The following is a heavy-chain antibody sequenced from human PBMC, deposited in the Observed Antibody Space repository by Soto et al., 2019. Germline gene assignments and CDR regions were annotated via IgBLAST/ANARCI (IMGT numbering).Heavy chain of an antibody. CDR1: GYTFNNYA. CDR3: ARGGSLYWYFDL. Sequence: SVKVSCKASGYTFNNYAMHWVRQAPGQRLEWMGWINAGNGNTKYSQKFQGRVTITRDTSASTAYMELSSLRSEDTAVYYCARGGSLYWYFDLWGRGTLVTVSS. V-gene: IGHV1-3*01. CDR2: INAGNGNT. J-gene: IGHJ2*01. D-gene: IGHD1-26*01.